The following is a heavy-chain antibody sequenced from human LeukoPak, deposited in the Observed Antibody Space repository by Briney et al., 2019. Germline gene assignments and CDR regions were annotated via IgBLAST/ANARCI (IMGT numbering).Heavy chain of an antibody. V-gene: IGHV4-34*01. CDR3: ARGRDPPYYFDY. CDR2: INHSGST. CDR1: GGPFSGYY. J-gene: IGHJ4*02. Sequence: SETLSLTCAVYGGPFSGYYWSWIRQPPGKGLEWIGEINHSGSTNYNPSLKNRVTISVDTSKNQFSLKLSSVTAADTAVYYCARGRDPPYYFDYWGQGTLVTVSS.